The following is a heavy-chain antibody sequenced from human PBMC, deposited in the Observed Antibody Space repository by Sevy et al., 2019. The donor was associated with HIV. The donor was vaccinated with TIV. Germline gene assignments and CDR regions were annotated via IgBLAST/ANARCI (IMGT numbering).Heavy chain of an antibody. CDR3: TTVFTLTRGSTITLFDF. CDR2: IKSENDVGTI. J-gene: IGHJ4*02. D-gene: IGHD3-10*01. Sequence: GGSLRLSCAVSGVTFTNAWMSWVRQAPGKGLEWVGRIKSENDVGTIAYAAPVKARLTISRDDSKNMVYLQMNSLKTEDTAVYYCTTVFTLTRGSTITLFDFWGQGTLVTVSS. V-gene: IGHV3-15*01. CDR1: GVTFTNAW.